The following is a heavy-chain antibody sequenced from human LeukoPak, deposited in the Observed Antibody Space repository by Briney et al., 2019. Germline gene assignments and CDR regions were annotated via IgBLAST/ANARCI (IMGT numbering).Heavy chain of an antibody. CDR2: IYHSGST. CDR3: ARDLSSGGSPDAFDI. J-gene: IGHJ3*02. Sequence: SGTLSLTCAVSGGSISSSNWWSWVRQPPGKGLEWIGEIYHSGSTNYNPSLKSRVTISVDTSKNQFSLKLSSVTAADTAVYYCARDLSSGGSPDAFDIWGQGTMVTVSS. CDR1: GGSISSSNW. D-gene: IGHD2-15*01. V-gene: IGHV4-4*02.